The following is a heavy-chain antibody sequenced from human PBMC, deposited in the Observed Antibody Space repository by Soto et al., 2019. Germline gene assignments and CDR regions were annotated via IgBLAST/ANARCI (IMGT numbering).Heavy chain of an antibody. Sequence: SETLSLTCTVSGGSISSYYWSWIRQPPGKGLEWIGYIYYSGSTNYNPSLKSRVTISVDTSKNQFSLKLSSVTAADTAVYYCARRLDEATGFYYFDYWGQGTLVTVSS. CDR1: GGSISSYY. J-gene: IGHJ4*02. D-gene: IGHD5-12*01. V-gene: IGHV4-59*08. CDR3: ARRLDEATGFYYFDY. CDR2: IYYSGST.